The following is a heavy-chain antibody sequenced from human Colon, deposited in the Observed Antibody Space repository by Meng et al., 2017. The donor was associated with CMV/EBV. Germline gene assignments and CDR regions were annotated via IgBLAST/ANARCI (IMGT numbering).Heavy chain of an antibody. V-gene: IGHV3-7*04. CDR3: VRGHYDGA. J-gene: IGHJ4*03. CDR2: IKADGSET. CDR1: RFSFSDFW. Sequence: GESLKISCTVSRFSFSDFWMNWVRQAPGKGLEWVANIKADGSETYYADSLKGRFIISRDNAKNSLYLQMNSLRVEDTAVYFCVRGHYDGAWGHGTLVTVSS. D-gene: IGHD3-16*01.